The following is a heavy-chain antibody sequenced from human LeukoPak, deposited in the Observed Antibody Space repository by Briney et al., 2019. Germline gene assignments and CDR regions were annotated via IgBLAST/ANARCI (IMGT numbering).Heavy chain of an antibody. Sequence: GGSLRLSCAASGFTFSNYAMSWVRQAPGKGLQWVSAISGSGGRTYYADSVKGRFTISRDNSKNTLYLQMNSLRVEDTAVYYCALNGREIPSGVFDILGQGTVVTVSS. CDR2: ISGSGGRT. J-gene: IGHJ3*02. CDR1: GFTFSNYA. CDR3: ALNGREIPSGVFDI. V-gene: IGHV3-23*01. D-gene: IGHD3-16*02.